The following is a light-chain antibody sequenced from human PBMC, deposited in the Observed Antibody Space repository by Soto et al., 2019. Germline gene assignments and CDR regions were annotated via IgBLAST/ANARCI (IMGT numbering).Light chain of an antibody. CDR3: DQRSNWTPST. CDR2: DAS. CDR1: QSISNY. J-gene: IGKJ5*01. Sequence: EIGLTQSPATLSLSPGERATLSCRASQSISNYLAWYQQKPGQAPRLLFYDASNRATGIPGRFSGSASGTDFTLTISSLEPEDFAVYYCDQRSNWTPSTFGQGTRLEIK. V-gene: IGKV3-11*01.